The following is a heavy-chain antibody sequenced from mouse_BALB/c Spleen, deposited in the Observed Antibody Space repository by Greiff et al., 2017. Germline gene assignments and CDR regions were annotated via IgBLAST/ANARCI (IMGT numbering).Heavy chain of an antibody. D-gene: IGHD2-4*01. CDR2: INPSNGGT. V-gene: IGHV1S81*02. Sequence: QVQLQQPGAELVKPGASVKLSCKASGYTFTSYYMYWVKQRPGQGLEWIGGINPSNGGTNFNEKFKSKATLTVDKSSSTAYMQLSSLTSEDSAVYYCTRGGGSMIRNYAVDDWGQGTSVTVSS. CDR3: TRGGGSMIRNYAVDD. CDR1: GYTFTSYY. J-gene: IGHJ4*01.